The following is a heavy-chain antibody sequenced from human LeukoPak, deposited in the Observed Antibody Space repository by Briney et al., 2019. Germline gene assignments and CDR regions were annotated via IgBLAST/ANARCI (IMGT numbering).Heavy chain of an antibody. J-gene: IGHJ4*02. Sequence: GGSLRLSCAASGFTFSSYGMSWVRQAPGKGLEWVANIKQDGSEKNYVESVKGRFTTSRDNAKNSLYLQTNSLRAEDTAVYYCARAGQEWFGELGFDQWGQGTLVIVSS. D-gene: IGHD3-10*01. CDR2: IKQDGSEK. V-gene: IGHV3-7*01. CDR1: GFTFSSYG. CDR3: ARAGQEWFGELGFDQ.